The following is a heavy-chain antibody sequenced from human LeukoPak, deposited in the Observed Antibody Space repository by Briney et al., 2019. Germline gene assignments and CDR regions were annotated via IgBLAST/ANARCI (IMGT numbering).Heavy chain of an antibody. CDR1: GFTFSSYG. CDR3: AKDRNYVGTHDF. J-gene: IGHJ4*02. D-gene: IGHD3-10*02. Sequence: QPGGSLRLSCAASGFTFSSYGMHWVRQAPGKGLEWVAGISYDGSNKYYADSVKGRFTISRDHSKTTLHLQMNSLRTEDTAVYYCAKDRNYVGTHDFWGQGALVTVSS. CDR2: ISYDGSNK. V-gene: IGHV3-30*18.